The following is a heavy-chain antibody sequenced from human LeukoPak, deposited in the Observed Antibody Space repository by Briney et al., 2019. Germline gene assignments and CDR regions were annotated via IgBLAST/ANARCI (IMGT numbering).Heavy chain of an antibody. CDR2: IYADGAT. J-gene: IGHJ5*02. Sequence: GGSLRLYCAASGITVSQNDMSWVRQAPGRGLEWVSLIYADGATHYADSVKGRFTISRDNSKNTVYLEMNSLRPEDTAVYFCARDRAGRKAWVEFDPWGQGTLVTVSS. V-gene: IGHV3-66*02. CDR1: GITVSQND. CDR3: ARDRAGRKAWVEFDP. D-gene: IGHD3-10*01.